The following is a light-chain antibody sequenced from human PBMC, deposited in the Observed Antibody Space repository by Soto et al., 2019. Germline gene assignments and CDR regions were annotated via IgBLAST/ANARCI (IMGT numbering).Light chain of an antibody. Sequence: EIVLTQSPATLSLSPGERATLSCRASQSVSSYLAWYQQKPGQAPRLLIYDASNRATGISARFSGSGSGTDFTLTISSLEPKDFAVYYCQQRSKWPPEVTFGQGTRLEIK. CDR2: DAS. CDR3: QQRSKWPPEVT. CDR1: QSVSSY. J-gene: IGKJ5*01. V-gene: IGKV3-11*01.